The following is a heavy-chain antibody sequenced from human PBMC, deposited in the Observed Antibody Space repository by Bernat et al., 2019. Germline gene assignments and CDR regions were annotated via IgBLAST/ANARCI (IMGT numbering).Heavy chain of an antibody. CDR2: ISYDGSNK. D-gene: IGHD6-13*01. Sequence: QVQLVESGGGVVQPGRSLRLSCAASGFTFSSYAMHWVRQAPGKGLEWVAVISYDGSNKYYADSVKGRFTISRDNSKNTLYLQMNSLRAEDTAVYYCARGGVAAAGQHDYWGQGTLVTVSS. CDR3: ARGGVAAAGQHDY. CDR1: GFTFSSYA. V-gene: IGHV3-30-3*01. J-gene: IGHJ4*02.